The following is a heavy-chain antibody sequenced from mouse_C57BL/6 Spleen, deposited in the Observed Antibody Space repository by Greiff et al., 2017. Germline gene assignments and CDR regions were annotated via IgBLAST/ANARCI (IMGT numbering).Heavy chain of an antibody. V-gene: IGHV5-17*01. CDR3: AREDGEGWYFDV. CDR1: GFTFSDYG. Sequence: DVKLVESGGGLVKPGGSLKLSCAASGFTFSDYGMHWVRQAPEKGLEWVAYISSGSSTIYYADTVKGRFTISRDNAKNTLFLQMTSLRSEDTAMYYCAREDGEGWYFDVWGTGTTGTVSS. D-gene: IGHD1-1*01. J-gene: IGHJ1*03. CDR2: ISSGSSTI.